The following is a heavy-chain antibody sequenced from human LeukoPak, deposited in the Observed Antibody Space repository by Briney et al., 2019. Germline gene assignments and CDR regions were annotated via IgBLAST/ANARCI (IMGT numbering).Heavy chain of an antibody. CDR1: GFTFSSYG. J-gene: IGHJ4*02. CDR3: AKDLRVVVPAAMDY. D-gene: IGHD2-2*01. CDR2: IRYDGSNK. Sequence: TGGSLRLSCAASGFTFSSYGMHWVRQAPGKGLEWVAFIRYDGSNKYYADSVKGRFTISRDNSKNTLYLQMNSLRAEDTAVYYCAKDLRVVVPAAMDYWGQGTLVTVSS. V-gene: IGHV3-30*02.